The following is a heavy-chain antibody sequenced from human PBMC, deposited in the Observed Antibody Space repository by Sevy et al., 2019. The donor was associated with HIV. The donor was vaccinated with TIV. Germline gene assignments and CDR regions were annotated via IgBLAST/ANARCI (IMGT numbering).Heavy chain of an antibody. CDR1: GFTFSSYG. V-gene: IGHV3-30*02. J-gene: IGHJ6*02. D-gene: IGHD4-17*01. CDR2: IRNDGSTT. CDR3: VKSPHPAVTTSYGMDV. Sequence: GGSLRLSCAASGFTFSSYGIHWVRQAPGKGLQWLTFIRNDGSTTYYADSVRGRFTISRDNSKNTLFLQMNSLRREDTAVYYCVKSPHPAVTTSYGMDVSGQGTPVTVSS.